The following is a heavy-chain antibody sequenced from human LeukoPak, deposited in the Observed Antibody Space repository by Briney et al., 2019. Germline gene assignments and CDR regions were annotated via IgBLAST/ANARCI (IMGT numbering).Heavy chain of an antibody. V-gene: IGHV3-74*01. CDR3: ARGRPHGNDY. J-gene: IGHJ4*02. Sequence: GGSLRLSCAASGFTSSAYDMHWVRQITGGGLEWVSRIASDGSSTTYADSVKGRFSISRDNAKNTLYLQMNSLRVEDTAVCYCARGRPHGNDYWGQGTLVTVSS. CDR1: GFTSSAYD. D-gene: IGHD5-24*01. CDR2: IASDGSST.